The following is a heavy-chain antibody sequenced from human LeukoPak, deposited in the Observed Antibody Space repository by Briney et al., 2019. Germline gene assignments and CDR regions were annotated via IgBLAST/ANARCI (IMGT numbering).Heavy chain of an antibody. J-gene: IGHJ4*02. CDR1: GFTFSSYE. Sequence: GGSLRLSCAASGFTFSSYEMNWVRQAPGKGLEWVSYISSSGSTIYYADSVKGRFTISRDSAKNSLYLQMNSLRAEDTAVYYCAREAAYYYGSGILYWGQGTLVTVSS. CDR2: ISSSGSTI. V-gene: IGHV3-48*03. D-gene: IGHD3-10*01. CDR3: AREAAYYYGSGILY.